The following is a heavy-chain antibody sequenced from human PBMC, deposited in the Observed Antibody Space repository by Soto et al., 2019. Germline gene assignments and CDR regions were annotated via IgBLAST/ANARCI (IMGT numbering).Heavy chain of an antibody. D-gene: IGHD6-19*01. J-gene: IGHJ4*02. V-gene: IGHV4-61*01. CDR2: IYFSGST. CDR1: GGSVPSASYY. CDR3: ARDQGIAVAVFDY. Sequence: SSETLSLTCTVSGGSVPSASYYWSWIRQPPGKGLEWIGYIYFSGSTNYNPSLKSRVSISVDTSKNQISLKLSSVTAADTAVYYCARDQGIAVAVFDYWGQGTLVTVSS.